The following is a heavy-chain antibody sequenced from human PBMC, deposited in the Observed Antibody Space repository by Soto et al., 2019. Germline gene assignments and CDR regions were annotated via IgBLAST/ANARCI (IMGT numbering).Heavy chain of an antibody. J-gene: IGHJ5*02. Sequence: SETLSLTCTVSGGSVSSGGYYWSWIRQPPGKGLEWIGYIYYSGSTNYNPSLKSRVTISVDTSKNQFSLKLSSVTAADTAVYYCAREGSSSSENWFDPWGQGTLVTVSS. V-gene: IGHV4-61*08. D-gene: IGHD6-6*01. CDR1: GGSVSSGGYY. CDR3: AREGSSSSENWFDP. CDR2: IYYSGST.